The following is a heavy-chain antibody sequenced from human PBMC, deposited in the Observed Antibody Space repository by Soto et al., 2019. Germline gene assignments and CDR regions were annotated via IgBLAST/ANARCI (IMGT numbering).Heavy chain of an antibody. CDR2: ISDNSSVI. J-gene: IGHJ4*02. Sequence: LXLSCVASGFTFSTYRINWFRQAPGKGLEWISYISDNSSVIYYADAVKGRFTISRDNAKNSLYLQMNSLRDEDTAVYYCARDRDAYCSKGICSGPYFDDWGQGTLVTVSS. CDR3: ARDRDAYCSKGICSGPYFDD. CDR1: GFTFSTYR. V-gene: IGHV3-48*02. D-gene: IGHD2-8*01.